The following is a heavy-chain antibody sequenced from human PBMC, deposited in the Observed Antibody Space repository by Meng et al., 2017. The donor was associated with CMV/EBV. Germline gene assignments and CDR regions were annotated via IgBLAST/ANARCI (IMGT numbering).Heavy chain of an antibody. D-gene: IGHD6-13*01. Sequence: LSLTCAASGFTFDDYAMHWVRQAPGKGLEWASGISWNSGSIGYADSVKGRFTISRDNAKNSLYLQMNSLRAEDTALYYCAKGIAAAVPNWFDPWGQGTLVTVSS. V-gene: IGHV3-9*01. CDR3: AKGIAAAVPNWFDP. CDR1: GFTFDDYA. J-gene: IGHJ5*02. CDR2: ISWNSGSI.